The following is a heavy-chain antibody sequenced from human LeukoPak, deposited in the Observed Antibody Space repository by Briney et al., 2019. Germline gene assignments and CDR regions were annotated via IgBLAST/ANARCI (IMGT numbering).Heavy chain of an antibody. Sequence: GASVKVSCKASGGTFSSYAISWVRQPPGQGLEWMGGIFPIFGTANYAQKFQGRVTITADESTSTAYMELSSLRSEDTAVYYCARESSGGSWGNWFDPWGQGTLVTVSS. CDR1: GGTFSSYA. CDR3: ARESSGGSWGNWFDP. V-gene: IGHV1-69*01. D-gene: IGHD2-15*01. CDR2: IFPIFGTA. J-gene: IGHJ5*02.